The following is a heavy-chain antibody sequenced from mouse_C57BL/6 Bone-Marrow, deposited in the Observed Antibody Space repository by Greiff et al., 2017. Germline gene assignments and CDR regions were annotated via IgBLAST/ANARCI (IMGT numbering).Heavy chain of an antibody. CDR2: INPGSGGT. D-gene: IGHD1-1*01. CDR1: GYAFTNYL. CDR3: ATYYYGSSGYFDV. J-gene: IGHJ1*03. Sequence: VQLKQSGAELVRPGTSVKVSCKASGYAFTNYLIEWVKQRPGQGLEWIGVINPGSGGTNYNEKFKGKATLTADKSSSTAYMQLSSLTSEDSAVYFCATYYYGSSGYFDVWGTGTTVTVSS. V-gene: IGHV1-54*01.